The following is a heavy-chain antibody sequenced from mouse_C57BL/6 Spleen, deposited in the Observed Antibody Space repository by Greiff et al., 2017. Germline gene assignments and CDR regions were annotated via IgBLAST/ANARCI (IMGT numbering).Heavy chain of an antibody. CDR2: IDPEDGET. Sequence: VQLLQSGAELVKPGASVKLSCTASGFNFKDYYMHWVKQRTEQGLEWIGRIDPEDGETKYAPKFQGQATITAVTSSNPAYLQLSSLTSEDSAVYYSGRGGTTVEPFFDYWGQGTTLTVSS. CDR3: GRGGTTVEPFFDY. J-gene: IGHJ2*01. CDR1: GFNFKDYY. D-gene: IGHD1-1*01. V-gene: IGHV14-2*01.